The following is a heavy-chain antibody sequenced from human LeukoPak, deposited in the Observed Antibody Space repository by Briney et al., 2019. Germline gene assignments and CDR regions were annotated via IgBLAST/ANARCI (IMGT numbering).Heavy chain of an antibody. CDR2: ISSSSSTI. CDR1: GFTFSSYS. J-gene: IGHJ3*02. Sequence: PGGSLRLSCAASGFTFSSYSMTWVRQAPGKGLEWVSYISSSSSTIYYADSVKGRFTISRDNAKNSLYLQMNSLRDEDTAVYYCARDTPHYDFWSGYPNDAFDIWGQGTMVTVSS. CDR3: ARDTPHYDFWSGYPNDAFDI. D-gene: IGHD3-3*01. V-gene: IGHV3-48*02.